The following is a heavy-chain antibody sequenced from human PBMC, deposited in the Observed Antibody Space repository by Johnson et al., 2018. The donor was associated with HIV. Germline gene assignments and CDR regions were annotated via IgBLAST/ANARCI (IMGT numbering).Heavy chain of an antibody. CDR3: ARDGGGGALDI. CDR2: ISSDGSNK. V-gene: IGHV3-30*04. CDR1: GFTFSSYA. J-gene: IGHJ3*02. D-gene: IGHD3-16*01. Sequence: QVQLVESGGGVVQPGRSLRLSCAASGFTFSSYAIHWVRQAPGKGLEWVAVISSDGSNKYFAVTVTGRFTIARDNSKNTFDLQMTSLGVEDTAVYYCARDGGGGALDIWGQGTMVIVSS.